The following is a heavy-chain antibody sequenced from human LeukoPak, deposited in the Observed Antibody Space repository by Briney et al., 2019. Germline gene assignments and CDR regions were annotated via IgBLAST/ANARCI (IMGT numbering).Heavy chain of an antibody. J-gene: IGHJ6*04. CDR1: GGSFSGYY. D-gene: IGHD3-9*01. CDR3: ARGRAVASIVSRYYYYYGMDV. CDR2: INHSGST. V-gene: IGHV4-34*01. Sequence: NPSETLSLTCAVYGGSFSGYYWSWIRQPPGKGLEWIGEINHSGSTNYNPSLKSRVTTSVDTSKNQFSLKLSSVTAADTAVYYCARGRAVASIVSRYYYYYGMDVWGKGTTVTVSS.